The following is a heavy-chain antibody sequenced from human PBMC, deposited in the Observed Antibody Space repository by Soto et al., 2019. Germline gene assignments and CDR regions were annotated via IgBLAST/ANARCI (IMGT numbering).Heavy chain of an antibody. CDR1: GFTFRSYA. Sequence: EVQLLESGGALLQPGGSLRLSFAAPGFTFRSYAMSWVRQAPGKGLEWVSSISTSGGSTYYADSVKGRFTISRDNSNNTRYLQMNSLRAEDTAVYYCSLSDRYYGMDVWGLGTTVTVSS. V-gene: IGHV3-23*01. CDR3: SLSDRYYGMDV. J-gene: IGHJ6*02. CDR2: ISTSGGST.